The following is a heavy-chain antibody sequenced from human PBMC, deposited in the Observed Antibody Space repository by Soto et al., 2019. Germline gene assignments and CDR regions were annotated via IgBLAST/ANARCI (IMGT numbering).Heavy chain of an antibody. J-gene: IGHJ6*02. D-gene: IGHD2-21*02. V-gene: IGHV1-69*12. CDR1: GGTFSSYA. CDR2: IIPIFGTA. CDR3: AYCGGACDDYYYYGMDV. Sequence: QVQLVQSGAEVKKPGSSVKVSCKASGGTFSSYAISWVRQAPGQGLEWMGGIIPIFGTATYAQKFQGRVTITADESTSTAYMELRSLRSKDTAVYYCAYCGGACDDYYYYGMDVWGQGTTVTVSS.